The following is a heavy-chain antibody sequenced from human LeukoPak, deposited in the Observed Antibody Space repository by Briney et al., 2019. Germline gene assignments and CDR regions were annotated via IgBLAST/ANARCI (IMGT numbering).Heavy chain of an antibody. CDR3: ASSVIAVAGTKLVSYFQH. Sequence: SETLSLTCTVSGGSISSYYWSWIRQPPGKGLEWIGYIYYSGSTNYNPSLKSRVTISVDTSKNQFSLKLSSVTAADTAVYYCASSVIAVAGTKLVSYFQHWGQGTLVTVSS. V-gene: IGHV4-59*01. CDR1: GGSISSYY. J-gene: IGHJ1*01. CDR2: IYYSGST. D-gene: IGHD6-19*01.